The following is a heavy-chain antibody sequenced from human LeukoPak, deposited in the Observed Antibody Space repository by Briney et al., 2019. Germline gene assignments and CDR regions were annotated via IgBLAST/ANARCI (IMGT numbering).Heavy chain of an antibody. CDR3: AKQGRDWLRDYYYYMDV. D-gene: IGHD3-9*01. V-gene: IGHV3-23*01. Sequence: PGGSLRLSCAASGFTFSSYAMSWVRQAPGKGLEWVSSFGGSGGSTYYADSVKGRFTISRDNSKNTLYLRMNSLRAEDTAVYYCAKQGRDWLRDYYYYMDVWGKGTTVTISS. CDR2: FGGSGGST. CDR1: GFTFSSYA. J-gene: IGHJ6*03.